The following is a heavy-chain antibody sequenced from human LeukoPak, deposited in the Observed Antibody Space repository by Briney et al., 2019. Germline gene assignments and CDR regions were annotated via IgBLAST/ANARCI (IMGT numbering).Heavy chain of an antibody. CDR3: SRDRWHCPVNCDSVYYYSLDV. J-gene: IGHJ6*02. CDR2: FNPGNGDT. Sequence: GASVKVSCEASGYIFTNYAVQWVRQAPGQRLEWLGWFNPGNGDTRYSQKFQGRVTITSDTSATTAYMELNSLTAEDTAVYYCSRDRWHCPVNCDSVYYYSLDVWGQGTTVTVSS. CDR1: GYIFTNYA. V-gene: IGHV1-3*01. D-gene: IGHD1-20*01.